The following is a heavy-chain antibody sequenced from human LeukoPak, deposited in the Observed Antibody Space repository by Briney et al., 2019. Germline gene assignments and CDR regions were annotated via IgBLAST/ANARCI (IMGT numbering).Heavy chain of an antibody. Sequence: GGSLRLSCAASGFTFSSYGMHWVRQAPGKGLEWVAVISYDGSNKYYADSVKGRFTISRDNSKNTLYLQMNSLRAEDTAVYYCAKYLTRWTPAIDYWGQGTLVTVPS. J-gene: IGHJ4*02. CDR2: ISYDGSNK. CDR1: GFTFSSYG. D-gene: IGHD4-23*01. V-gene: IGHV3-30*18. CDR3: AKYLTRWTPAIDY.